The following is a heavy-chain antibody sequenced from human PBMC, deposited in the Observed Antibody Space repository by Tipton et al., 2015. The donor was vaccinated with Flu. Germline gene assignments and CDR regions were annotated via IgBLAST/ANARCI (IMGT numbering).Heavy chain of an antibody. V-gene: IGHV3-48*03. Sequence: SLRLSCAASGFTFSSYEMNWVRQAPGKGLEWASYISSSGNTISYADSVRGRFTISRDNTKKSLSLQLNSLRAGDTAIYYCATLTGDDYWGQGILVTVSS. CDR1: GFTFSSYE. CDR2: ISSSGNTI. J-gene: IGHJ4*02. D-gene: IGHD7-27*01. CDR3: ATLTGDDY.